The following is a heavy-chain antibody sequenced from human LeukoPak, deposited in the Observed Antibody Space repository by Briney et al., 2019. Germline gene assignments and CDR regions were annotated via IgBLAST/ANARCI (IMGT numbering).Heavy chain of an antibody. CDR1: GFAFSSYA. Sequence: GGSLRLSCAASGFAFSSYAMSWVRQAPGKGLEWVSAISGSGGSTYYADSVKGRFTISRDNSKNTLYLQMNSLRAEDTAVYYCAKNGQITMATIVDYWGQGTLVTVSS. J-gene: IGHJ4*02. V-gene: IGHV3-23*01. D-gene: IGHD5-24*01. CDR3: AKNGQITMATIVDY. CDR2: ISGSGGST.